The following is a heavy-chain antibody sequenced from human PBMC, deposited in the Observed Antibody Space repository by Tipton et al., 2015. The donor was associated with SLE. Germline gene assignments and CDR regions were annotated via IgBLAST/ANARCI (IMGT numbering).Heavy chain of an antibody. V-gene: IGHV4-4*02. Sequence: SLRLSCAVSGVSIRSSNWWSWVRQPPGKGLEWIGEIDHSGSTNSNPSLKSRVSMSVDKSKNQFSLKLSSVTVADTAVYYCAKDYNYDNADYNWGQGKLVIVSS. CDR3: AKDYNYDNADYN. D-gene: IGHD4-17*01. CDR1: GVSIRSSNW. CDR2: IDHSGST. J-gene: IGHJ4*02.